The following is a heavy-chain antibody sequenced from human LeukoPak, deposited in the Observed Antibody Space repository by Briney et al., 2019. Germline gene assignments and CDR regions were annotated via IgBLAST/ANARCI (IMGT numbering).Heavy chain of an antibody. V-gene: IGHV4-30-4*08. CDR3: ARDPMFRGFRHTY. Sequence: PSETLSLTCTVSGGSLSSGNYYWSWIRQPPGKGLEWIGYIYYSGSTYYNPSLKSRVTISVDTSKNQFSLKLSSVTAADTAVYYCARDPMFRGFRHTYWGQGTLVTVSS. CDR2: IYYSGST. J-gene: IGHJ4*02. D-gene: IGHD3-10*02. CDR1: GGSLSSGNYY.